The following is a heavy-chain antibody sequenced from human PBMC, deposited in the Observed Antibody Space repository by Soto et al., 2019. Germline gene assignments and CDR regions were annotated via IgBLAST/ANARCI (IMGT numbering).Heavy chain of an antibody. V-gene: IGHV7-4-1*01. CDR3: ARALLNGDVNYYYYYGMDV. CDR1: GYTFTSYA. Sequence: QVQLVQSGSELKKPGASVKVSCKASGYTFTSYAMNWVRQAPGQGLEWMGWINTNTGNPTYAQGFTGRFVFSLDTSGSTAYLQICSLKAEDTAVYYCARALLNGDVNYYYYYGMDVWGQGNTVTVSS. J-gene: IGHJ6*02. CDR2: INTNTGNP. D-gene: IGHD3-10*01.